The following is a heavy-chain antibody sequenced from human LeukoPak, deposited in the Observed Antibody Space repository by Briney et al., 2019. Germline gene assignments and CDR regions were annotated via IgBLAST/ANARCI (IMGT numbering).Heavy chain of an antibody. CDR1: GDSISSYNYF. V-gene: IGHV4-39*01. D-gene: IGHD3-22*01. CDR3: ARASSGYYWDFDY. J-gene: IGHJ4*02. Sequence: PSETLSLTCTVSGDSISSYNYFCGWIRQPPGKGLEWVGSIYYRGNTYYNPSLKTRVTLSAATSKNQLSLKVTSVTAADTAVYYCARASSGYYWDFDYWGQGALVTVSS. CDR2: IYYRGNT.